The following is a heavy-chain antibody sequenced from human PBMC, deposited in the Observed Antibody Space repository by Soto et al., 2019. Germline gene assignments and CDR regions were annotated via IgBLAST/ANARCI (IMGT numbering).Heavy chain of an antibody. D-gene: IGHD3-3*01. V-gene: IGHV3-23*01. CDR2: ISGSGGST. J-gene: IGHJ3*02. Sequence: GGSLRLSCAASGLPFSSYARSWVRQAPGKGLEWVSAISGSGGSTYYADSVKGRFTISRDNSKNTLYLQMNSLRAEDTAVYYCAKVRRGRITIFGVVIIMGAFDIWGQGTMVTVSS. CDR1: GLPFSSYA. CDR3: AKVRRGRITIFGVVIIMGAFDI.